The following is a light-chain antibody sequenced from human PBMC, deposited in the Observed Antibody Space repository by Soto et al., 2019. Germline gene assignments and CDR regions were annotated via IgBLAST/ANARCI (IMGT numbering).Light chain of an antibody. Sequence: SYGLTQPPSVSVAPGRTARITCGGNNIGSKSVHWYQQKPGQAPVLVIHDDSDRPSGIPERISGSNSGNTATLTISRVEGGDEADYYCQVWDTSSDHPYVFGTGTKLTVL. CDR3: QVWDTSSDHPYV. J-gene: IGLJ1*01. CDR1: NIGSKS. V-gene: IGLV3-21*04. CDR2: DDS.